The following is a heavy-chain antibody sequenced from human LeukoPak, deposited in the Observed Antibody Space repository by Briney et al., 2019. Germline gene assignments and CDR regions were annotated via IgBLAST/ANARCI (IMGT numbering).Heavy chain of an antibody. CDR1: GYSFTTYW. CDR3: ARRQGCSSTSCPPDY. J-gene: IGHJ4*02. V-gene: IGHV5-51*01. Sequence: GESLKISCRGPGYSFTTYWIGWVRQMPGKGLEWMGIIYPGDSDTRYTPSFQGRVTMSADKSINTAYLQWSSLKASDTAMYYCARRQGCSSTSCPPDYWGQGTLVTVSS. D-gene: IGHD2-2*01. CDR2: IYPGDSDT.